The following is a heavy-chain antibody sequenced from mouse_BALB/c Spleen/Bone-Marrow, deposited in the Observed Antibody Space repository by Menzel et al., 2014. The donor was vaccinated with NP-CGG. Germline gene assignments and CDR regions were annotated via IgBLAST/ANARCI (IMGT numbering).Heavy chain of an antibody. CDR2: IWSGGST. CDR3: ARNYYRYDGFAY. V-gene: IGHV2-4-1*01. J-gene: IGHJ3*01. Sequence: VKLVESGPGLVQPSQSLSITCTVSGFSLTSYGVHWVRQSPGKGPEWLGVIWSGGSTDYNAAFISRLSISKDNSKSQVFFKMNSLQADDTAIYYCARNYYRYDGFAYWGQGTLVTVSA. CDR1: GFSLTSYG. D-gene: IGHD2-14*01.